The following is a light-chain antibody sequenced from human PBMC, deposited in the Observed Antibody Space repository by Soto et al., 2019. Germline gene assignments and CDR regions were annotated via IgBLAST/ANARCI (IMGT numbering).Light chain of an antibody. CDR2: DAS. CDR1: QSVSSS. V-gene: IGKV3-11*01. Sequence: EIVLTQSPATLSLSPGERATLSCRASQSVSSSLAWYQQKPGQAPRLLIYDASNSATGIPARFSGSGSWTDFTPTISSREPEDVVTYYCQHSYSTPYNFGQGTKVDIK. CDR3: QHSYSTPYN. J-gene: IGKJ2*01.